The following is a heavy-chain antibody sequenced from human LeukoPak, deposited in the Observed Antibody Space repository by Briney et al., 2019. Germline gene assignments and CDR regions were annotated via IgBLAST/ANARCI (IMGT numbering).Heavy chain of an antibody. J-gene: IGHJ4*02. D-gene: IGHD3-22*01. Sequence: GESLKISCKGSGYSFTSYWISWVRQMPGKSLEWMGRIDPSDSYTNYSPSFQGHVTISADKFISTAYLQWSSLKASDTAMYYCARPDYYDGSGYLRWGQGTLVTVSS. V-gene: IGHV5-10-1*01. CDR2: IDPSDSYT. CDR3: ARPDYYDGSGYLR. CDR1: GYSFTSYW.